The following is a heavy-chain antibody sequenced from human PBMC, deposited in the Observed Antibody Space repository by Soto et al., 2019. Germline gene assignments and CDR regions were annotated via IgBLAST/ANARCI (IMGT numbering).Heavy chain of an antibody. Sequence: GGSLRLSCTVSGFAFSNYGINWVRQAPGKGLEWVSSISKSDYTYYSDSVKSRFTISRDNAKNSVSLQMNTLRVEDTAVYYCAREDSIVIPAVSDFWGQGTLVTVSS. D-gene: IGHD2-2*01. J-gene: IGHJ4*02. CDR1: GFAFSNYG. CDR2: ISKSDYT. CDR3: AREDSIVIPAVSDF. V-gene: IGHV3-21*01.